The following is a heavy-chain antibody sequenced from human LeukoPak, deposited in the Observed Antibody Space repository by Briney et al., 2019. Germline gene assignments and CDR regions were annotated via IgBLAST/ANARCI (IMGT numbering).Heavy chain of an antibody. CDR3: AKEGYCSGGSCYSPYYFDY. CDR2: IRYDGSNK. D-gene: IGHD2-15*01. CDR1: GFTFSSYG. J-gene: IGHJ4*02. V-gene: IGHV3-30*02. Sequence: QPGGSLRLSCAASGFTFSSYGMHWVRQAPGKGLEWVAFIRYDGSNKYYADSVKGRFTISRDNSKNTLYLQMNSLRAEDTAVYYCAKEGYCSGGSCYSPYYFDYWGQGTLVTVSS.